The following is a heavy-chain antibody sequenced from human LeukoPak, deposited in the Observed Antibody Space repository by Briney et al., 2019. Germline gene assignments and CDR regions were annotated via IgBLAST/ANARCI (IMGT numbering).Heavy chain of an antibody. CDR2: IYSGGST. Sequence: PGGSLRLSCVGSGFTVSSNYMSWVRQAPGKGLEWVSVIYSGGSTYYADSVKGRFTISRDNSKNTLYLQMNSLRAEDTAVYYCARDLSGSYSSGAFDIWGQGTMVTVSS. CDR3: ARDLSGSYSSGAFDI. J-gene: IGHJ3*02. D-gene: IGHD1-26*01. V-gene: IGHV3-53*01. CDR1: GFTVSSNY.